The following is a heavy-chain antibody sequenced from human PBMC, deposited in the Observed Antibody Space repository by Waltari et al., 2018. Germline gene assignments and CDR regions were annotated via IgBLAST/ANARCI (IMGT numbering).Heavy chain of an antibody. CDR3: AKGGKVLFLEPVDF. V-gene: IGHV1-2*02. CDR1: GSTFPDYY. Sequence: QVQLVQSGAEVKKPGASVKVSCKASGSTFPDYYMHWVRQAPGQGLEWMGWINPDSGDTRFAQRFQGRVTMTRDASMSTAYMELSRLKSDDTAVYYCAKGGKVLFLEPVDFWGQGTLVIVSS. J-gene: IGHJ4*02. CDR2: INPDSGDT. D-gene: IGHD1-1*01.